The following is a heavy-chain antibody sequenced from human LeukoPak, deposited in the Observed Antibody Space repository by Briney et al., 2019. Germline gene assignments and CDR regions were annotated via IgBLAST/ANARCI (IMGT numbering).Heavy chain of an antibody. J-gene: IGHJ1*01. CDR1: GFTFSIYA. CDR3: AMILNDYGDYTFQH. Sequence: GGSLRLSCAASGFTFSIYAMSWVRQAPGKGLEWVSAISGSGGSTYYADSVKGRFTISRDNSKNTLYLQMNSLRAEDTAIYFCAMILNDYGDYTFQHWGQGTLVTVSS. CDR2: ISGSGGST. V-gene: IGHV3-23*01. D-gene: IGHD4-17*01.